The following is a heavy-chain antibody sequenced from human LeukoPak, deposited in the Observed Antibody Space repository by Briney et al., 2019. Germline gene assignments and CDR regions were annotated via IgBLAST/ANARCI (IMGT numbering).Heavy chain of an antibody. Sequence: GGPLRLSCAASGFTFSSYAMSWVRQAPGKGLEWVSAISDSGGSTYYADSVKGRFTISRDNSKNTLYLQMNSLRAEDTAVYYCAKDGSITMIVVVITEFDYWGQGTLVTVSS. CDR1: GFTFSSYA. J-gene: IGHJ4*02. D-gene: IGHD3-22*01. CDR3: AKDGSITMIVVVITEFDY. V-gene: IGHV3-23*01. CDR2: ISDSGGST.